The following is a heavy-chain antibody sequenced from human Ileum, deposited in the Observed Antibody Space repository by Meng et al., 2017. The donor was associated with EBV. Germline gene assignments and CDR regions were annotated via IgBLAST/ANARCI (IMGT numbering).Heavy chain of an antibody. CDR1: GYTFTSYA. D-gene: IGHD6-19*01. V-gene: IGHV1-3*04. J-gene: IGHJ4*02. CDR2: INTGNGET. Sequence: VHLVPSGAEMKRPGATVEVSCKASGYTFTSYAMNWVRQAPGQRLEWMGWINTGNGETKYSQKFQGRVTLTRDTSASTAYMELSSLRSEDTAVYYCASRPGIAVAGFDYWGQGTLVTVSS. CDR3: ASRPGIAVAGFDY.